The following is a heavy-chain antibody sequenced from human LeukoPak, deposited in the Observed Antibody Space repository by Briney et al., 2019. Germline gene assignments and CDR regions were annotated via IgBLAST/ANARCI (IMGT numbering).Heavy chain of an antibody. CDR3: ASYPRYSSSPPFDY. D-gene: IGHD6-19*01. Sequence: ASVKVFCKASGYTFTGYYMHWVRQAPGQGLEWMGWINPNTGGTNYAQKFQGRVTMTRDTTISTAYMELSRLTSDDTAIYYCASYPRYSSSPPFDYWGQGTLVTVSS. J-gene: IGHJ4*02. CDR2: INPNTGGT. CDR1: GYTFTGYY. V-gene: IGHV1-2*02.